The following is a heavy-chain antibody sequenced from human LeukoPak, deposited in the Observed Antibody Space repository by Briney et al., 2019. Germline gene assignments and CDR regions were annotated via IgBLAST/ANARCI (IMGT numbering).Heavy chain of an antibody. V-gene: IGHV4-4*07. CDR1: GGSISSYY. J-gene: IGHJ5*02. D-gene: IGHD2-15*01. CDR2: IYTSGST. Sequence: SETLSLTCTVSGGSISSYYWSWIRQPAGEGLEWIGRIYTSGSTNYNPSLKSRVTMSVDTSKNQFSLKLSSVTAADTAVYYCARDRNVVVAATPGWFDPWGQGTLVTVSS. CDR3: ARDRNVVVAATPGWFDP.